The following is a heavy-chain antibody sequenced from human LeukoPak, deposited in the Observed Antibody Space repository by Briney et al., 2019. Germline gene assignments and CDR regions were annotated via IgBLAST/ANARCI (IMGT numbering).Heavy chain of an antibody. V-gene: IGHV3-30-3*01. CDR3: ARGFLEWFSGY. D-gene: IGHD3-3*01. CDR1: GFTFSSYA. CDR2: ISYDGSNK. J-gene: IGHJ4*02. Sequence: GGSLRLSCAASGFTFSSYAMHWVRQAPGKGLEWVAVISYDGSNKYYADSVRGRFTISRDNSKNTLYLQMNSLRAEDTAVYYCARGFLEWFSGYWGQGTLVTVSS.